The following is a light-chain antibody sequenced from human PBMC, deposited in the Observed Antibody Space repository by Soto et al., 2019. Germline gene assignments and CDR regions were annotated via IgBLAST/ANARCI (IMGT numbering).Light chain of an antibody. CDR2: ENN. Sequence: QSVLTQPPPVSAAPGQKVTISCSGSNSNIGNNYVSWYQQLPRTAPKLLIYENNKRPSGIPDRFSGSKSGTSATLGITGLQTGDEADYYCGTWDSSLSAGVFGGGTQLTVL. CDR3: GTWDSSLSAGV. CDR1: NSNIGNNY. V-gene: IGLV1-51*02. J-gene: IGLJ7*01.